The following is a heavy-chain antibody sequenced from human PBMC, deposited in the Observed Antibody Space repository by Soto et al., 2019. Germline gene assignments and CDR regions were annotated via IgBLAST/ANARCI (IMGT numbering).Heavy chain of an antibody. CDR1: GFTFSSYA. Sequence: GGSLRLSCAASGFTFSSYAMSWVRQAPGKGLEWVSAISGSGGSTYYADSVKGRFTISRDNSKNTLYLQMNSLRAEDMAVYHCAKPEVAGMYYFDYWGQGTLVTVSS. CDR3: AKPEVAGMYYFDY. CDR2: ISGSGGST. J-gene: IGHJ4*02. D-gene: IGHD6-19*01. V-gene: IGHV3-23*01.